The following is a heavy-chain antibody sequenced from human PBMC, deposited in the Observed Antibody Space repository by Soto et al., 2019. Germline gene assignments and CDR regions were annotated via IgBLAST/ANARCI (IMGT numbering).Heavy chain of an antibody. J-gene: IGHJ5*02. D-gene: IGHD3-10*01. CDR2: ISYDGSNK. Sequence: GGSLRLSCAASGFTFSSYAMHWVRQAPGKGLEWVAVISYDGSNKYYADSVKGRFTISRDNSKNTLYLQMNSLRAEDTAVYYCARYVTGITMVRGVIITPPWFDPWGQGTLVTVSS. CDR1: GFTFSSYA. CDR3: ARYVTGITMVRGVIITPPWFDP. V-gene: IGHV3-30-3*01.